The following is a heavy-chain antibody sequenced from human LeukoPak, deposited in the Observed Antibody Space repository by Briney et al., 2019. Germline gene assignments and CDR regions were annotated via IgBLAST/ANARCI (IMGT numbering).Heavy chain of an antibody. V-gene: IGHV3-11*01. Sequence: GWSLRLSSAASGFTFSDYYMSWIRQAPGKGLAWASYISPSGRTMYYADSVKGRLPISSDNAKTSLYLQMNSLRAGDTAVYYCARDSIVRGNIGNDMDVWGKGTTVTVSS. CDR1: GFTFSDYY. D-gene: IGHD2-8*01. CDR2: ISPSGRTM. CDR3: ARDSIVRGNIGNDMDV. J-gene: IGHJ6*03.